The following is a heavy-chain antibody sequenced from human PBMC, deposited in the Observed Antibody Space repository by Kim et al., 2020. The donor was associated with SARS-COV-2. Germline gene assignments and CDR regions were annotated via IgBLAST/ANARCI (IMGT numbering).Heavy chain of an antibody. CDR3: ARVPPYYDILTGYYTEDYYYYGMDV. Sequence: ASVKVSCKASGYTFTSYGISWVRQAPGQGLEWMGWISAYNGNTNYAQKLQGRVTMTTDTSTSTAYMELRSLRSDDTAVYYCARVPPYYDILTGYYTEDYYYYGMDVWGQGTTVTVSS. V-gene: IGHV1-18*01. D-gene: IGHD3-9*01. CDR1: GYTFTSYG. J-gene: IGHJ6*02. CDR2: ISAYNGNT.